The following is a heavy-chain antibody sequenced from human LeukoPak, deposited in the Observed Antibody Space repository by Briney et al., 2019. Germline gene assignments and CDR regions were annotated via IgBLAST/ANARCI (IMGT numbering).Heavy chain of an antibody. Sequence: GGSLRLSCAASGFTFSSYGIHWVRQAPGKGLEWVAVISFDGSNKYYADSVKGRFTISRDNSKNTLYLQMNSLRAEDTAVYYCAEDAYNNQATYGPNYGMDVWGQGTTVTVSS. D-gene: IGHD1-1*01. V-gene: IGHV3-30*18. CDR1: GFTFSSYG. CDR3: AEDAYNNQATYGPNYGMDV. J-gene: IGHJ6*02. CDR2: ISFDGSNK.